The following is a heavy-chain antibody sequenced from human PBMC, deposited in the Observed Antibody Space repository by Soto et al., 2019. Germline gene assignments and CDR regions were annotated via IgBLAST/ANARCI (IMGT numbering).Heavy chain of an antibody. D-gene: IGHD5-12*01. Sequence: QVQLVQSGAEVKKPGSSVKVSCKASGGTFSTSTFTWVRQAPGQGLEWMGRTIPILDVADYAQDFQGRVTITADKSTSTAYMELTSLTSEDTAVYYCARDSPIGSTYSGYDAIDSWGQGTLVTVSS. V-gene: IGHV1-69*08. CDR1: GGTFSTST. CDR3: ARDSPIGSTYSGYDAIDS. J-gene: IGHJ4*02. CDR2: TIPILDVA.